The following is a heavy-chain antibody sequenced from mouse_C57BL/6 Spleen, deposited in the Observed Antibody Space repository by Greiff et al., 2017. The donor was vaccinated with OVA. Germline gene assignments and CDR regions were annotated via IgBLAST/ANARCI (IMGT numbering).Heavy chain of an antibody. V-gene: IGHV1-64*01. Sequence: QVQLQQPGAELVKPGASVKLSCKASGYTFTSYWMHWVKQRPGQGLEWIGMIHPNSGSTNYNEKFKSKATLTVDKSSSTAYMQLSSLTSEDSAVYYCARSWTAQATYYYAMDYWGQGTSVTVSS. CDR2: IHPNSGST. CDR3: ARSWTAQATYYYAMDY. CDR1: GYTFTSYW. D-gene: IGHD3-2*02. J-gene: IGHJ4*01.